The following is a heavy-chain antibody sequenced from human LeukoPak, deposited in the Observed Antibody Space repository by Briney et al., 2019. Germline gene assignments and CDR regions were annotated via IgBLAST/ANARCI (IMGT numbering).Heavy chain of an antibody. CDR1: GYSFTSYW. CDR3: ARGPAADNYYYYGMNV. V-gene: IGHV5-51*01. CDR2: IYPGDSDT. D-gene: IGHD6-13*01. Sequence: GESLKISCKGSGYSFTSYWIGWVRQMPGKGLEWMGIIYPGDSDTRYSPSFQGQVTISADKSISTAYLQWSSLKASDTAMYYCARGPAADNYYYYGMNVWGQGTTVTVSS. J-gene: IGHJ6*02.